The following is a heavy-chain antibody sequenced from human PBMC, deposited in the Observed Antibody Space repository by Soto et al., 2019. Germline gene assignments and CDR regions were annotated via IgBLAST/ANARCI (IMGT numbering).Heavy chain of an antibody. Sequence: ASVKVSCKASGYTFTSYYMYWVRQAPGQGLEWMGRINASDGNTNYAQKFQGRVTITRDTSASTAYMELSSLRSEDTAVYYCARDLGGWPDYWGQGTLVTVSS. J-gene: IGHJ4*02. D-gene: IGHD2-15*01. CDR1: GYTFTSYY. CDR3: ARDLGGWPDY. CDR2: INASDGNT. V-gene: IGHV1-3*01.